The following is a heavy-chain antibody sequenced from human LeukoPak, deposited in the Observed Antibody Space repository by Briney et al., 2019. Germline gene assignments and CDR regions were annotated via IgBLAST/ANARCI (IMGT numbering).Heavy chain of an antibody. Sequence: SETLSLTCAVYGGSFSGYYWSWIRQPPGKGLEWIGEINHSGSTNYNPSLKSRVTISVDTSKNQFSLKLSSVTAADTAVYYCARGQSWVTANTFDYWGQGTLVTVSS. CDR3: ARGQSWVTANTFDY. D-gene: IGHD2-21*02. J-gene: IGHJ4*02. CDR1: GGSFSGYY. CDR2: INHSGST. V-gene: IGHV4-34*01.